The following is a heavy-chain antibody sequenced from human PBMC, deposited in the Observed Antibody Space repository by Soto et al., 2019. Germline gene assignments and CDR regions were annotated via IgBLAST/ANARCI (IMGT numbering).Heavy chain of an antibody. J-gene: IGHJ4*02. Sequence: PGGSLRLSCAASEFTFSSNAMHWVRQAPGKGLEWVSGITGSGSTTFYADSVKGRFTISRDNSKNTLYLQMNSLRAEDTAVYYCAKSPLGYCSGGSCYPPHYFDYWGQGTLVTVSS. D-gene: IGHD2-15*01. CDR3: AKSPLGYCSGGSCYPPHYFDY. V-gene: IGHV3-23*01. CDR2: ITGSGSTT. CDR1: EFTFSSNA.